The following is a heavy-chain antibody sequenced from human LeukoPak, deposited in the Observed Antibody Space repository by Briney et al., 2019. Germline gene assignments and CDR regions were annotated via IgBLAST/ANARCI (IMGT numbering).Heavy chain of an antibody. CDR3: ARDLLYYSGSGSPLEY. Sequence: SETLSLTCAVSGGSISSSSYYWGWIRQPPGKGLEWIGSMYYSGSTYYNPSLKSRVTISVDTSKNHLSLKLNSVTAADTAVYYCARDLLYYSGSGSPLEYWGQGTLVTVSS. J-gene: IGHJ4*02. CDR1: GGSISSSSYY. V-gene: IGHV4-39*07. D-gene: IGHD3-10*01. CDR2: MYYSGST.